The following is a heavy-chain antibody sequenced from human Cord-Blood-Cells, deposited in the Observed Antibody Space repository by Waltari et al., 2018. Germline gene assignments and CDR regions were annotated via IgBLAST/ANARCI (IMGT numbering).Heavy chain of an antibody. CDR3: ATLFLRYSSSWVDD. D-gene: IGHD6-13*01. CDR2: CGPEAGKT. V-gene: IGHV1-24*01. CDR1: GYTLTELS. Sequence: QVQLVQSGAEVKKPGASVKVSCKVSGYTLTELSMHWVRQSPGKGLEWMGCCGPEAGKTIYAQKFQGRVTMTEDTATDTAYMELSSLRSEDTAVYYCATLFLRYSSSWVDDWGQGTLVTVSS. J-gene: IGHJ4*02.